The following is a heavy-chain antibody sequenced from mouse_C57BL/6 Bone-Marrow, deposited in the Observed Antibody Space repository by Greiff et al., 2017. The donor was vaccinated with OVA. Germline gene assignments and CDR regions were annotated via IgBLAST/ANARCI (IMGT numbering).Heavy chain of an antibody. CDR1: GYTFTDYE. Sequence: VQLQQSGAELVRPGASVTLSCKASGYTFTDYEMLWVKQTPVHGLEWIGAIDPETGGTAYNQKFKGKAILTADKSSSTAYMELRSLTSEDSAVYYCTREEGYYRYFDVWGTGTTVTVSS. CDR3: TREEGYYRYFDV. V-gene: IGHV1-15*01. D-gene: IGHD2-2*01. CDR2: IDPETGGT. J-gene: IGHJ1*03.